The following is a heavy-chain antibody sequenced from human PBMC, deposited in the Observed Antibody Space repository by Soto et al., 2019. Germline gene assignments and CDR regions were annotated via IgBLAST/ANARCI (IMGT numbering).Heavy chain of an antibody. CDR3: AREAGGIAAAGR. Sequence: QVQLVQSGAEVKKPGSSVKVSCKASGGTFSSYAISWVRQAPGQGLEWTGGIISIFGTANYAQKFQGRVTITADEATRTAYMELSSLRSEDRAVYYCAREAGGIAAAGRWGQGTLVTVSS. CDR1: GGTFSSYA. V-gene: IGHV1-69*12. D-gene: IGHD6-13*01. CDR2: IISIFGTA. J-gene: IGHJ4*02.